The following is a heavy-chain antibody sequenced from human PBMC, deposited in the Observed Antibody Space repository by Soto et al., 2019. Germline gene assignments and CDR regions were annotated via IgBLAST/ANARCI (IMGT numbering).Heavy chain of an antibody. D-gene: IGHD6-13*01. CDR1: GGSFSGYY. CDR3: ARDKDSSSWYGAFDI. Sequence: SETLSLTCAVYGGSFSGYYWSWIRQPPGKGLEWIGEINHSGSTNYNPSLKSRVTISVDTSKNQFSLKLSSVTAADTAVYYCARDKDSSSWYGAFDIWGQGTMVTV. J-gene: IGHJ3*02. V-gene: IGHV4-34*01. CDR2: INHSGST.